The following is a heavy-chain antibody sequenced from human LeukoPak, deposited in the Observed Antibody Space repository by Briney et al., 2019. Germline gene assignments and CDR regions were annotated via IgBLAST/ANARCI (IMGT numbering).Heavy chain of an antibody. V-gene: IGHV3-23*01. J-gene: IGHJ4*02. Sequence: GGSLRLSCAASGFTFSSYDMSWVRQAPGKGLEWVSVINKRGGGTYYADSVKGRFTMSRDNSKNTLFLQMNSRGAEDTSLYYCAKVTWSSSGSDYWGQGTLVTVSS. CDR2: INKRGGGT. D-gene: IGHD6-19*01. CDR1: GFTFSSYD. CDR3: AKVTWSSSGSDY.